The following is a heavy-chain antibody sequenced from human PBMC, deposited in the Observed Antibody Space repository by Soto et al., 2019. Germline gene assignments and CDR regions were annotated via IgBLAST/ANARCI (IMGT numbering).Heavy chain of an antibody. CDR3: AREVGPFDY. D-gene: IGHD1-26*01. CDR1: GFTFSRYP. CDR2: ISYDESTK. Sequence: QVQLVESGGGVVQPGRSLRLSCEASGFTFSRYPMHWVRQAPGKGLEWVAVISYDESTKDYTDSVKGRFTISRDNLKNTLYLQMDSLRGEDTAVYYCAREVGPFDYWGQGTLVTVSS. J-gene: IGHJ4*02. V-gene: IGHV3-30*04.